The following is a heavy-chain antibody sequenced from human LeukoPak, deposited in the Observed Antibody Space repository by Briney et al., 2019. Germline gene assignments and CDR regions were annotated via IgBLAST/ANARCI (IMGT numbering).Heavy chain of an antibody. J-gene: IGHJ6*02. CDR1: GYSFTSYW. CDR3: ARPKVFIAVGQWDYGMDV. V-gene: IGHV5-51*01. D-gene: IGHD6-19*01. CDR2: IYPGDSDT. Sequence: GESLKISCKGSGYSFTSYWIGWVRQMPGKGLEWMGIIYPGDSDTRYSPSFQGQVTISADKSISTAYLQWSSLKASDTAMYYCARPKVFIAVGQWDYGMDVWGQGTTVTVSS.